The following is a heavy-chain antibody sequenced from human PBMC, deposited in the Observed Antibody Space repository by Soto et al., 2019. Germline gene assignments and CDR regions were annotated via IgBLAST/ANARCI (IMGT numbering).Heavy chain of an antibody. V-gene: IGHV5-51*01. CDR1: GYSFTSDW. CDR3: ARFYSSGLYYFDF. J-gene: IGHJ4*02. CDR2: IYPGDSDT. D-gene: IGHD6-19*01. Sequence: PGESLKISCKGSGYSFTSDWIGWVRQMPGKGLEGVGIIYPGDSDTRYSPSFQGQVTIAADKAINTAYLQWRSLKASDTAMYFCARFYSSGLYYFDFWGQGTLVAVSS.